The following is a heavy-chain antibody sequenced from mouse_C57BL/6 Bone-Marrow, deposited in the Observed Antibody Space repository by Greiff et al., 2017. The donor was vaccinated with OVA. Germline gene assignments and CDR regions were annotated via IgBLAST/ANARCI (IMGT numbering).Heavy chain of an antibody. CDR3: TGEGGYDFAY. D-gene: IGHD2-3*01. CDR1: GYTFTSYG. CDR2: IYPRSGNT. J-gene: IGHJ3*01. V-gene: IGHV1-81*01. Sequence: QVQLQQSGAELVRPGASVKLSCKASGYTFTSYGISWVKQRPGQGLEWIGEIYPRSGNTYYNEKFKGQATLTADKSSSTAYMELRRLTSEDSAVYFCTGEGGYDFAYWGQGTLVTVSA.